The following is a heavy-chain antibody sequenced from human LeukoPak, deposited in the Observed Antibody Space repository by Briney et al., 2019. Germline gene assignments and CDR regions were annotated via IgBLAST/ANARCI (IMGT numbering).Heavy chain of an antibody. CDR3: ARDSQDIVVVVAATPDGFDI. CDR2: ISSSSYI. D-gene: IGHD2-15*01. V-gene: IGHV3-21*01. Sequence: GGSLRLSCAASGFTFSSYSMNWVRQAPGKGLEWVSSISSSSYIYYADSVKGRFTISRDNAKNSLYLQMNSLRAEDTAVYYCARDSQDIVVVVAATPDGFDIWGQGTMVTVSS. J-gene: IGHJ3*02. CDR1: GFTFSSYS.